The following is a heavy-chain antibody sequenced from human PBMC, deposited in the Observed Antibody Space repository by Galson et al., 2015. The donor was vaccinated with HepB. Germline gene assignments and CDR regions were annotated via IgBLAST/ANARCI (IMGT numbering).Heavy chain of an antibody. CDR3: ARRYCSGGSCPHCFDY. CDR2: IYYSGST. CDR1: GGSISSSSYY. Sequence: SETLSLTCTVSGGSISSSSYYWGWIRQPPGKGLEWIGSIYYSGSTYYNPSLKSRVTISVDTSKNQFSLKLSSVTAADTAVYYCARRYCSGGSCPHCFDYWGQGTLVTGSS. J-gene: IGHJ4*02. V-gene: IGHV4-39*01. D-gene: IGHD2-15*01.